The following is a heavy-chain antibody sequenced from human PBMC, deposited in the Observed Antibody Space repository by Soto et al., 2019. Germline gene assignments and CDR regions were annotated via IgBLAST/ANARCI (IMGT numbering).Heavy chain of an antibody. Sequence: QVQLVQSGAEAKKPGASVKVSCKAYGYTFTSYGISWVRQAPGQGLEWMGWISAYNGNTKDAQKLQRRVTMTTDTSTSTAYMERRSLRSDDTAVYYCARDRRDYFDYWGQRTLVTVSS. V-gene: IGHV1-18*04. CDR2: ISAYNGNT. J-gene: IGHJ4*02. CDR1: GYTFTSYG. CDR3: ARDRRDYFDY.